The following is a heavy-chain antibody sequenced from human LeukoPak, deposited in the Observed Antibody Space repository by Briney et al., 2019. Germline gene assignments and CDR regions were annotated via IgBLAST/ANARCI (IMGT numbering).Heavy chain of an antibody. D-gene: IGHD6-13*01. CDR2: MNPNSGNT. V-gene: IGHV1-8*01. J-gene: IGHJ4*02. Sequence: ASVKVSCKASGYTFTSYDINWVRQATGQGLEWMGWMNPNSGNTGYAQKFQGRVTMTRNTSISTAYMGLSSLRSEDTAVYYCARAASYSSSGKTRKNYYFDYWGQGTLVTVSS. CDR3: ARAASYSSSGKTRKNYYFDY. CDR1: GYTFTSYD.